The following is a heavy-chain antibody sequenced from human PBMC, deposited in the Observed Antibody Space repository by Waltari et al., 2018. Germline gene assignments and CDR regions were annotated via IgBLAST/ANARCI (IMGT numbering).Heavy chain of an antibody. Sequence: QLQLVESGGGVVKPGKSLRLSCPASGFSLSHYGMHWARQAPGRGVEWGALLLFEGGDEYYADSVRGRFTISRDNSKNLLYLHMDSLRVDDTAVYYCAKDAFGNTYMDHWGQGTLVTVSS. J-gene: IGHJ4*02. CDR2: LLFEGGDE. V-gene: IGHV3-30*18. CDR3: AKDAFGNTYMDH. D-gene: IGHD3-16*01. CDR1: GFSLSHYG.